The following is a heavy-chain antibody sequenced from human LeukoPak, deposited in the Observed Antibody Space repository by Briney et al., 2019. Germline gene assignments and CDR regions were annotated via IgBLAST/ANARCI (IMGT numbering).Heavy chain of an antibody. Sequence: GGSLRLSCAASGFTFSSYAMHWVRQAPGKGLEWVAVISYDGSNEYYADSVKGRFTISRDNSKNTLYLQMNSLRAEDTAVYYCARDGMGDIVVVPAAIEGYYFDYWGQGTLVTVSS. V-gene: IGHV3-30-3*01. CDR2: ISYDGSNE. J-gene: IGHJ4*02. CDR1: GFTFSSYA. D-gene: IGHD2-2*02. CDR3: ARDGMGDIVVVPAAIEGYYFDY.